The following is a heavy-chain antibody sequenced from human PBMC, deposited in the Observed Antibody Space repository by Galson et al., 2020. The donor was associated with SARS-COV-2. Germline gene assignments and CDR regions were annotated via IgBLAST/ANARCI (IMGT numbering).Heavy chain of an antibody. CDR1: GGSFSGYY. Sequence: SETLSLTCAVYGGSFSGYYWSWIRQPPGKGLEWIGEINHSGYTNYNPSLKSRVTIPVDTSKNQFFLRLSSVTAAETAVYYCARAGAGMSYGYSWFAPWGQGALVTVSS. D-gene: IGHD6-13*01. V-gene: IGHV4-34*01. J-gene: IGHJ5*02. CDR2: INHSGYT. CDR3: ARAGAGMSYGYSWFAP.